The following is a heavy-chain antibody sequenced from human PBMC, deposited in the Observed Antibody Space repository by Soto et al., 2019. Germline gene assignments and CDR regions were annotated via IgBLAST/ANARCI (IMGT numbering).Heavy chain of an antibody. D-gene: IGHD3-10*01. CDR1: GYTFSNYG. V-gene: IGHV1-18*01. J-gene: IGHJ4*02. CDR2: ISGYNGNT. Sequence: QVQLVQSGAEVKKPGASVKVSCKTSGYTFSNYGITWVRQAPGQGLEWMGWISGYNGNTNYAQKLQGRVTMTTDTSTSTAYMELRSLRSDDTAIYYCAKDISMVRDWGQGTLVTVAS. CDR3: AKDISMVRD.